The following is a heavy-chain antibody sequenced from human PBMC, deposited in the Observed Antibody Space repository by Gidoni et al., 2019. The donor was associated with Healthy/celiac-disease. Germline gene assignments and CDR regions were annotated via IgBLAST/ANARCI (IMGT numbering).Heavy chain of an antibody. J-gene: IGHJ4*02. D-gene: IGHD3-22*01. Sequence: QVQLVESGGGVVQPGRSLRLSCAASGFTFSSYGMHWVRQAPGKGLEWVAVISYDGSNKDYADSVKGRFTISRDNSKNTLYLQMNSLRAEDTAVYYCASGRYYYDSSGHYPTDYWGQGTLVTVSS. CDR2: ISYDGSNK. CDR1: GFTFSSYG. V-gene: IGHV3-30*03. CDR3: ASGRYYYDSSGHYPTDY.